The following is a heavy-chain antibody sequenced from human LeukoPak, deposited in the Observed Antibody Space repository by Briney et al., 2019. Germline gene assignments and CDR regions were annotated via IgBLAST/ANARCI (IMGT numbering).Heavy chain of an antibody. D-gene: IGHD6-19*01. Sequence: GGSLRLSCAASGFTFSKNSINWVRQAPGKGLEFVSAISKNGRSTYYGNSVKGRFTISRDISKNTLYLQMGSLRPEDMAVYYCARVDSGSACASWGQGILVTVSS. CDR3: ARVDSGSACAS. V-gene: IGHV3-64*01. CDR2: ISKNGRST. J-gene: IGHJ1*01. CDR1: GFTFSKNS.